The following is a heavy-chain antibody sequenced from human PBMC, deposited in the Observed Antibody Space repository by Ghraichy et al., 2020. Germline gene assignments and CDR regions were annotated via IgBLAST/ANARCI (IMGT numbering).Heavy chain of an antibody. D-gene: IGHD2-2*01. CDR2: IKSKTDGGTT. V-gene: IGHV3-15*01. CDR1: GFTFSNAW. J-gene: IGHJ4*02. Sequence: GESLNISCAASGFTFSNAWMSWVRQAPGKGLEWVGRIKSKTDGGTTDYAAPVKGRFTISRDDSKNTLYLQMNSLKTEDTAVYYCTTDGAPRYCSSTSCYVRVGYSYDTTVDWGQGTLVTVSS. CDR3: TTDGAPRYCSSTSCYVRVGYSYDTTVD.